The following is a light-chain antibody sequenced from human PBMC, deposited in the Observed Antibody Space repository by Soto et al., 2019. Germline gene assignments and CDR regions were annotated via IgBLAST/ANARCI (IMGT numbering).Light chain of an antibody. CDR1: QSINIY. CDR2: DAS. CDR3: QQRYSWPLT. V-gene: IGKV3-11*01. Sequence: ERVLTHSPAALSLSPGGRATLSCRVSQSINIYLAWYQQKLGQAPRLLIYDASIRATGIPARFSGSGSGTDFTLTISSLEPEDFGVYYCQQRYSWPLTLGGGTKVDIK. J-gene: IGKJ4*01.